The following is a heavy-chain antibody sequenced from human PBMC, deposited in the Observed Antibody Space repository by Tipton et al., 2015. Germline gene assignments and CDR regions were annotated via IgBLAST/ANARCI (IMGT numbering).Heavy chain of an antibody. CDR3: ARDVANYDFWSGYYGGMDV. CDR1: GFTFSSYN. Sequence: SLRLSCTTSGFTFSSYNINWVRQAPGKGLEWVSYISRSSSNMYYADSVKGRFTISRDNAKNSLFLQMNSLRDEDTAVYYCARDVANYDFWSGYYGGMDVWGQGTTVTASS. CDR2: ISRSSSNM. D-gene: IGHD3-3*01. V-gene: IGHV3-48*02. J-gene: IGHJ6*02.